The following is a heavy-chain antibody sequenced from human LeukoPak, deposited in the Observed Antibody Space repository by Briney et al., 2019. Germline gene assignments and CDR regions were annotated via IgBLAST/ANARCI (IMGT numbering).Heavy chain of an antibody. CDR2: ISSSGSTI. D-gene: IGHD6-13*01. Sequence: PGGSLRLSCASSGFTFIDYYMSWIRQAPAKGLEWVSYISSSGSTIYYADSVKGRVTISRDNAKNSLYLQMNSLRAEDTAVYYCARDMGREVYSSSTDYWGQGTLVTVSS. J-gene: IGHJ4*02. CDR1: GFTFIDYY. CDR3: ARDMGREVYSSSTDY. V-gene: IGHV3-11*01.